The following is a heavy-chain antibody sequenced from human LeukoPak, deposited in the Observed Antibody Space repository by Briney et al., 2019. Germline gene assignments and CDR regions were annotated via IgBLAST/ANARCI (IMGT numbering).Heavy chain of an antibody. D-gene: IGHD3-22*01. CDR3: ARCYYDSTRPTMGPQYWFDY. V-gene: IGHV4-59*11. J-gene: IGHJ4*02. CDR2: IYYSGST. Sequence: SETLSLTCTVSGGSISSHYWSWIRQPPGKGLEWIGYIYYSGSTNYNPSLKSRVTISVDTSKNQFSLKLSSVTAADTAVYYCARCYYDSTRPTMGPQYWFDYWGQGTLVTVSS. CDR1: GGSISSHY.